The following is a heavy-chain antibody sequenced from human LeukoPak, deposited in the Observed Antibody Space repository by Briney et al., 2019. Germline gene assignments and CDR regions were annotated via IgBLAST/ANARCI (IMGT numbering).Heavy chain of an antibody. CDR3: ARRRRSLAVAGGYFDY. V-gene: IGHV4-39*07. D-gene: IGHD6-19*01. CDR2: IYYSGST. J-gene: IGHJ4*02. Sequence: SETLSLTCTVSGGSISSSSYYWGWIRQPPGKGLEWIGSIYYSGSTYYNPSLKSRVTISVDTSKNQFSLKLSSVTAADTAVYYCARRRRSLAVAGGYFDYWGQGTLVTVSS. CDR1: GGSISSSSYY.